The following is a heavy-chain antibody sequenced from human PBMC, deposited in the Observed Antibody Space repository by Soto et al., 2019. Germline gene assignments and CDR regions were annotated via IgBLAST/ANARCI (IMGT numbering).Heavy chain of an antibody. J-gene: IGHJ6*04. CDR2: IYWDDDE. V-gene: IGHV2-5*02. CDR1: GFSLSTSAEG. CDR3: DHKGGRGAAMDV. D-gene: IGHD2-15*01. Sequence: HITFKESCPTVVQPTQTLTLTCSFSGFSLSTSAEGVAWIRQPPGKALEWLALIYWDDDERYSPFLKNTLTIDKDTYKKQVVLTMTNMDHVDTATYFCDHKGGRGAAMDVWGKGATVTVYS.